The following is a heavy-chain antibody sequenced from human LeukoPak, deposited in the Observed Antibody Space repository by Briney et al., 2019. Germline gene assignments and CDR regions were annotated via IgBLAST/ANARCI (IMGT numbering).Heavy chain of an antibody. V-gene: IGHV3-48*04. CDR3: ARLGDSNGMDV. CDR2: ISSSSSTI. D-gene: IGHD3-22*01. J-gene: IGHJ6*02. CDR1: GFTFSSYS. Sequence: GGSLRLSCAASGFTFSSYSMNWVRQAPGKGLEWVSYISSSSSTIYYADSVKGRFTISRDNAKNSLYLQMNSLRAEDTAVYYCARLGDSNGMDVWGQGTTVTVSS.